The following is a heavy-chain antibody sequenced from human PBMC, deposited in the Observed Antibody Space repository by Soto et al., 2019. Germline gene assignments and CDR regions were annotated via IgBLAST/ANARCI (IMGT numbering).Heavy chain of an antibody. V-gene: IGHV3-48*02. CDR2: ISSSGSST. CDR1: GFTFSSYS. Sequence: GGSLRLSCAASGFTFSSYSMNWVRQAPGKGLEWVSYISSSGSSTYYGDSVKGRFTISRDNAKNSLYLQMNSLRDEDTAVYYCARDDVLCDGGRCYGVPLDAWGKGTTVTVSS. CDR3: ARDDVLCDGGRCYGVPLDA. D-gene: IGHD2-15*01. J-gene: IGHJ6*04.